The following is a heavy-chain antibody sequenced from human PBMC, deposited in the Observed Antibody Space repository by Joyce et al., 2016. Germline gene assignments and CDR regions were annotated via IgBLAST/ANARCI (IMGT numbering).Heavy chain of an antibody. J-gene: IGHJ4*02. CDR1: GYDFTNHW. V-gene: IGHV5-51*01. CDR2: IFPGDSDT. D-gene: IGHD5/OR15-5a*01. Sequence: EVQLVQSGAEVKKPGESLKISCKASGYDFTNHWIAWVRQMPGEGLEWMVVIFPGDSDTRYNPSFQGQVTISADKSITTAYLQWSSLKASDTAIYYCARQVSLDYWGQRTLVTVSS. CDR3: ARQVSLDY.